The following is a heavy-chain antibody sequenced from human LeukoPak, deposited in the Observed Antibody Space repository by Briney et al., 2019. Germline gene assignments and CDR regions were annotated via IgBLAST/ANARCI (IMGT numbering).Heavy chain of an antibody. D-gene: IGHD3-10*01. Sequence: SETLSLTCAVYGESFSGHYWTWIRQPPERGLDWIGEINHSGSTTSNPSLNNRVTISVDTSKNQFSLKLTSVTAADTAVYYCARPRYGSGSLDSWGQGTLVTVSS. CDR3: ARPRYGSGSLDS. CDR1: GESFSGHY. V-gene: IGHV4-34*01. CDR2: INHSGST. J-gene: IGHJ4*02.